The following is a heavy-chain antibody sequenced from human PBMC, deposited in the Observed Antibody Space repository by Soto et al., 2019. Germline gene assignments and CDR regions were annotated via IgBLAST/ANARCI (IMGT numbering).Heavy chain of an antibody. J-gene: IGHJ4*02. CDR2: INPNSGGT. Sequence: ASVKISCKASGYTFTGYYMHWVRQAPGQGLEWMGWINPNSGGTNYAQKFQGRVTMTRDTSISTAYMELSRLRSDDTAVYYCARPPYYHDSSGYLPHWGQGTLVTVSS. V-gene: IGHV1-2*02. CDR1: GYTFTGYY. D-gene: IGHD3-22*01. CDR3: ARPPYYHDSSGYLPH.